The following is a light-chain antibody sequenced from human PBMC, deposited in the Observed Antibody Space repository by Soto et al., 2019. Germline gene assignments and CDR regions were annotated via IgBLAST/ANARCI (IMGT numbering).Light chain of an antibody. Sequence: VMTQSQATLSVSSGARSILSCRASQSVSSNLAWYQQKAGQAPRLLIYGASRRATGIPDRFSGSGSGTDFTLTSSRLEPEGWAVYYCQQYVSSPWAFCQGTKVDVK. V-gene: IGKV3-20*01. CDR2: GAS. CDR3: QQYVSSPWA. CDR1: QSVSSN. J-gene: IGKJ1*01.